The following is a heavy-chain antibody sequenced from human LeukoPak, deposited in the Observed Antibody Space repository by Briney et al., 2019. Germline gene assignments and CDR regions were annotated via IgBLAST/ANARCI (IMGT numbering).Heavy chain of an antibody. D-gene: IGHD5-18*01. V-gene: IGHV1-69*13. Sequence: ASVKVSCKASGGTFISYAISWVRQAPGQGLEWMGGIIPIFGTANYAQKFQGRVTITADESTSTAYMELSSLRSEDTAVYYCARLGSGYSYGLFDYWGRGTLVTVSS. CDR2: IIPIFGTA. J-gene: IGHJ4*02. CDR1: GGTFISYA. CDR3: ARLGSGYSYGLFDY.